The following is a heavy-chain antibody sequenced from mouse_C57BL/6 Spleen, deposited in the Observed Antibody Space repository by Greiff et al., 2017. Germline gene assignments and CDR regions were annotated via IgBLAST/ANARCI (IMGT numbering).Heavy chain of an antibody. CDR2: ISDGGSYT. V-gene: IGHV5-4*01. Sequence: EVKLMESGGGLVKPGGSLKLSCAASGFTFSSYAMSWVRQTPERRLEWVATISDGGSYTYYPDNVKGRFTISRDNAKNNLYMQMSHLKSEDTAMYYCAREGSTDYAMDYWGQGTSVTVSS. CDR3: AREGSTDYAMDY. J-gene: IGHJ4*01. D-gene: IGHD5-1*01. CDR1: GFTFSSYA.